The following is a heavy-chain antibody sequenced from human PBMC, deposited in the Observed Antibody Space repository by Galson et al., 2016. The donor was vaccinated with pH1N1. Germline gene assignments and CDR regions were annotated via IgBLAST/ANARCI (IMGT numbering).Heavy chain of an antibody. CDR3: ARDLGSLELMDLTFDY. D-gene: IGHD1-7*01. CDR1: GFTFSDYH. Sequence: SLRLSCAASGFTFSDYHMSWIRQAPGKGLEWVSYISSSDTIYYADSVKGRFTISRDNAKNSLYLQMNSLRAEDTAVYYCARDLGSLELMDLTFDYWGRGTLVTVSS. CDR2: ISSSDTI. J-gene: IGHJ2*01. V-gene: IGHV3-11*01.